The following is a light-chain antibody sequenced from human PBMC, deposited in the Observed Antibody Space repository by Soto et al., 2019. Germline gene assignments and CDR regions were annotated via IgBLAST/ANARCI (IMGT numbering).Light chain of an antibody. CDR2: TAS. CDR1: QSISSY. J-gene: IGKJ1*01. CDR3: QQYGSSPRT. Sequence: DIQMTQSPSSLSASVGDRVTITCRASQSISSYLNWYQQKPGKAPKLLIFTASSLQSGVPSRFSGSRSGTDFTLTISRLEPEDFAVYYCQQYGSSPRTFGQGTKWIS. V-gene: IGKV1-39*01.